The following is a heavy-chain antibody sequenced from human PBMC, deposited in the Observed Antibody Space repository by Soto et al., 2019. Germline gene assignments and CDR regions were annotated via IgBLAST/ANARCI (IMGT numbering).Heavy chain of an antibody. J-gene: IGHJ4*02. CDR2: IFYSGST. CDR1: GGSVNSYY. CDR3: ARVFPSYCGGDCAYFDS. D-gene: IGHD2-21*02. V-gene: IGHV4-59*02. Sequence: QVQLQESGPGLVRPSVTLSLTCTVSGGSVNSYYWSWIRQTPGKGPEWIGYIFYSGSTNSNPSLKSRASMSVDMSKNQFSLRLSSLTAADTAVYYCARVFPSYCGGDCAYFDSWGQGILVTVSS.